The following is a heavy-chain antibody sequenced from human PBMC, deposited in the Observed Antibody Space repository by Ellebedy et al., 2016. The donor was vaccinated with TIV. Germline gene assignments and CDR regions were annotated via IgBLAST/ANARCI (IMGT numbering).Heavy chain of an antibody. CDR2: VYTSGST. V-gene: IGHV4-61*02. Sequence: SETLSLTXTVSGGSISSGSYYWSWIRQPAGKGLEWIGRVYTSGSTNYNPSLKSRVTMSVDTSKNQFSLKLTSVTAADTAVYYCARDSSSWYPGYMDVWGKGTTVTVSS. J-gene: IGHJ6*03. CDR3: ARDSSSWYPGYMDV. D-gene: IGHD6-13*01. CDR1: GGSISSGSYY.